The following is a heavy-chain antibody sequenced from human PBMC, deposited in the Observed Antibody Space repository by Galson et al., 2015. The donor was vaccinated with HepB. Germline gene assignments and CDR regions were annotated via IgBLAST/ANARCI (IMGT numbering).Heavy chain of an antibody. CDR1: EFTFSTYG. Sequence: SLRLSCAASEFTFSTYGMHWVRQAPGKGLEWVAFISYDGSNKYYADSVKGRFTISRDNSENTLYLQMNSLRAEDTAMYYCAKANYCSITACYIQRFDSWGQGTLVTVSS. CDR2: ISYDGSNK. J-gene: IGHJ4*02. V-gene: IGHV3-30*18. CDR3: AKANYCSITACYIQRFDS. D-gene: IGHD2-2*01.